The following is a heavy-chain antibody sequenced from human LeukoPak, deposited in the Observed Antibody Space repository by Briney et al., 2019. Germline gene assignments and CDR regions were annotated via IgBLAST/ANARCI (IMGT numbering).Heavy chain of an antibody. CDR2: INPNSGGT. CDR3: ARYDSSAGY. Sequence: ASVKVSCKASGYTFTSFGISWVRQAPGQGLEWMGWINPNSGGTNYAQKFQGRVTMTRDTSISTAYMELSRLRSDDTAVYYCARYDSSAGYWGQGTLVTVSS. V-gene: IGHV1-2*02. J-gene: IGHJ4*02. CDR1: GYTFTSFG. D-gene: IGHD3-22*01.